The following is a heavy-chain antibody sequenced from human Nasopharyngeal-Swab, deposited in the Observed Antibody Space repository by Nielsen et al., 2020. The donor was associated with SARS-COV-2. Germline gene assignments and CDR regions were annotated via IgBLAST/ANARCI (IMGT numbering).Heavy chain of an antibody. Sequence: SVKVSCKASGGTFSSYAISWVRQAPGQGLEWMGGIIPIFGTANYAQKFQGRVTITADESTSTAYMELSSLRSEDSAVYYCARESVVVAAYNAFDIWGQGTMVTVSS. CDR3: ARESVVVAAYNAFDI. D-gene: IGHD2-15*01. CDR2: IIPIFGTA. V-gene: IGHV1-69*13. J-gene: IGHJ3*02. CDR1: GGTFSSYA.